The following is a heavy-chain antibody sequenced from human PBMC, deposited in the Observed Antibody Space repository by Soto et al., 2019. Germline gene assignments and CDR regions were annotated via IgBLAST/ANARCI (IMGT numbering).Heavy chain of an antibody. CDR3: ARRGPGTYFDY. D-gene: IGHD6-13*01. Sequence: EVQLLESGGGLVQPGGSLRLSCAASGFTFSSYAMNWVRQSPGKGLEWVSVVIGIGGSTYYADSVQGRFTTFRDNSKNTLYLQMNSLRAEDTAIYYCARRGPGTYFDYWGQGTLVTVSS. CDR1: GFTFSSYA. CDR2: VIGIGGST. V-gene: IGHV3-23*01. J-gene: IGHJ4*02.